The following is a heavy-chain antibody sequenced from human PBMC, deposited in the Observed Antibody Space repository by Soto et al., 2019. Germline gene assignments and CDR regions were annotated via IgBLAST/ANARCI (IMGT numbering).Heavy chain of an antibody. CDR3: ARGTRLGY. CDR1: GGSFSGYY. Sequence: QVQLQQWGAGLLKPSETLSLTCAVYGGSFSGYYWSWIRQPPGKGLEWIGEINHSGSTNYNPSLKSRVTISVDTSKTQFSLKLSSVTAADTAVYYCARGTRLGYWGQGTLVTVSS. D-gene: IGHD3-16*01. V-gene: IGHV4-34*01. J-gene: IGHJ4*02. CDR2: INHSGST.